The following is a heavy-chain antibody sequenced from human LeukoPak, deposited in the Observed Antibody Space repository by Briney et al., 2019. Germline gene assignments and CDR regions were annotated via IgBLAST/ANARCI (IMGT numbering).Heavy chain of an antibody. CDR3: ARDRLYYYDSSGCYQTPDY. D-gene: IGHD3-22*01. CDR2: IIPIFGIA. CDR1: GGTFSSYA. J-gene: IGHJ4*02. V-gene: IGHV1-69*04. Sequence: SVKVSCKASGGTFSSYAISWVRQAPGQGLEWMGRIIPIFGIANYAQKFQGRVTITADKSTSTAYMELSSLRSEDTAVYYCARDRLYYYDSSGCYQTPDYWGQGTLVTVSS.